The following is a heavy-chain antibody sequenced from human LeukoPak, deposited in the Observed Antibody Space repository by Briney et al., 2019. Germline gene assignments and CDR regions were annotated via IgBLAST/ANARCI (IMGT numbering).Heavy chain of an antibody. Sequence: GGSLRLSRAASGFTVSSNDMSWVRQAPGKGLEWVSVIDSGGRTYYADSVKGRFTISRDNSKNTLYLQMNSLRAEDTAVYYCAREEGRWEWFDPWGQGTLVTVSS. D-gene: IGHD1-26*01. CDR2: IDSGGRT. CDR1: GFTVSSND. CDR3: AREEGRWEWFDP. V-gene: IGHV3-66*01. J-gene: IGHJ5*02.